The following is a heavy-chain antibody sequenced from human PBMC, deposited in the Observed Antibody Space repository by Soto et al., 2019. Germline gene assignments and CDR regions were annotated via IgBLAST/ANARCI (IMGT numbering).Heavy chain of an antibody. CDR2: ISDSGGSA. CDR3: AKEGSTGLYYFDY. CDR1: GFTFNNYA. J-gene: IGHJ4*02. Sequence: EVQLLESGGGLVQPGGSLRLSCAASGFTFNNYAMSWVHQAPGKGLDWVSTISDSGGSAYYAASVKGRFTISRDDSRNTIYLQMNSLRAGDTAVYYCAKEGSTGLYYFDYWGQGTLVTVSS. V-gene: IGHV3-23*01. D-gene: IGHD7-27*01.